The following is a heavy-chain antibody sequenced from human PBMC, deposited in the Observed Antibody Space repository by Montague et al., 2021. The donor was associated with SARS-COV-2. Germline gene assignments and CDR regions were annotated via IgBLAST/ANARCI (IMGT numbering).Heavy chain of an antibody. CDR3: DRDAYYFGRGRENHGGFDA. J-gene: IGHJ5*02. CDR2: IYANGNF. V-gene: IGHV4-4*07. D-gene: IGHD2/OR15-2a*01. CDR1: GDSITPYGDSIGGYF. Sequence: SETLSLTCSVSGDSITPYGDSIGGYFWSWIRQPAGKGLEWIGRIYANGNFDYNPSLNSRVSMSMNTWKQDFSMSLISVTAEDTAVYDCDRDAYYFGRGRENHGGFDAWGQGTLVTVSS.